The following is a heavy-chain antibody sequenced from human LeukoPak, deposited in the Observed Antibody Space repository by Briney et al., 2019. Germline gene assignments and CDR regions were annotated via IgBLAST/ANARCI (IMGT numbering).Heavy chain of an antibody. CDR3: ANWIGSSSRDY. CDR2: INSNGDEI. CDR1: GFTLSTYA. D-gene: IGHD6-6*01. Sequence: GWSLRLYCAASGFTLSTYAMTWVRQAPRKGLEWVSGINSNGDEIYYADSVRGRFTISRDNSNNALYLQMDSLRAEDTAVYYCANWIGSSSRDYWGQGTLVTVSS. V-gene: IGHV3-23*01. J-gene: IGHJ4*02.